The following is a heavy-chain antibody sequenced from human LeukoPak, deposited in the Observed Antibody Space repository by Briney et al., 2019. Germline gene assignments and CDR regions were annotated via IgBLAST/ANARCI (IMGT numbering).Heavy chain of an antibody. D-gene: IGHD5-24*01. CDR2: IYTSGST. J-gene: IGHJ5*02. Sequence: SQTLSLTCTVSGGSISSGSYYWSWIRQPAGKGLEWIGRIYTSGSTNYNPSLKSQVTISVDTSKNQFSLKLSSVTAADTAVYYCARGAPEILGWFDPWGQGTLVTVSS. CDR1: GGSISSGSYY. V-gene: IGHV4-61*02. CDR3: ARGAPEILGWFDP.